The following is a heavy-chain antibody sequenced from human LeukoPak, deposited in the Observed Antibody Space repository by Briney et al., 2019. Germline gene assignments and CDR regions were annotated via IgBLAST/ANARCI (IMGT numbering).Heavy chain of an antibody. D-gene: IGHD3-10*01. Sequence: ASVKVSCKASGYAFTSYGISWVRQAPGQGLEWMGWISACNGNTNYAQKLQGRVTMTTDTSTSTAYMELRSLRSDDTAVYYCARDRSITMVRGVRSWFDPWGQGTLVTVSS. CDR2: ISACNGNT. V-gene: IGHV1-18*01. CDR1: GYAFTSYG. J-gene: IGHJ5*02. CDR3: ARDRSITMVRGVRSWFDP.